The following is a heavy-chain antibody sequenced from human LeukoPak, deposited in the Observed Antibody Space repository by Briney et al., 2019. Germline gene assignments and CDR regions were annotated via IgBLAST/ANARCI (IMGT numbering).Heavy chain of an antibody. J-gene: IGHJ4*02. V-gene: IGHV3-64*01. D-gene: IGHD2-15*01. CDR1: GFTFSSYA. CDR2: ISSNGGST. CDR3: ARDGGGQEFTFDY. Sequence: PGGSLRLSCAASGFTFSSYAMHWVRQAPGKGLEYVSAISSNGGSTYYANSVKGRFTISRDNSKNTLYLQMGSLRAEDMAVYYCARDGGGQEFTFDYWGQGTLVTVSS.